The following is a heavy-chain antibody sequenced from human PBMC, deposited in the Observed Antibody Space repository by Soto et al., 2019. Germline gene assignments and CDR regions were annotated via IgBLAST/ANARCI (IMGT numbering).Heavy chain of an antibody. J-gene: IGHJ6*02. CDR3: ARDAGYCNSVSCYPYNMDV. Sequence: PSETLSLTSTISGESISSGDQYWSWVRQSPGEGLEWIGFIYYSGNTYYNPSLKSRVSMSVDTSNNQFSLKLNSVTAADTAVYYCARDAGYCNSVSCYPYNMDVWGQGTTVTVSS. D-gene: IGHD2-15*01. V-gene: IGHV4-30-4*01. CDR2: IYYSGNT. CDR1: GESISSGDQY.